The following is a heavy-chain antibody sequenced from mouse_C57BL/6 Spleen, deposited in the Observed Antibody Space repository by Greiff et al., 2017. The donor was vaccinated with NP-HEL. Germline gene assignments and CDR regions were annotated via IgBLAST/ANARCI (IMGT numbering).Heavy chain of an antibody. D-gene: IGHD2-4*01. CDR2: IWSGGST. CDR3: ASFDYDYGDGRLYYAMDY. V-gene: IGHV2-2*01. Sequence: QVQLKQSGPGLVQPSQSLSITCTVSGFSLTSYGVHWVRQSPGKGLEWLGVIWSGGSTDYNAAFISRLSISKDNSKSQVFFKMNSLQADDTAIYYCASFDYDYGDGRLYYAMDYWGQGTSVTVSS. J-gene: IGHJ4*01. CDR1: GFSLTSYG.